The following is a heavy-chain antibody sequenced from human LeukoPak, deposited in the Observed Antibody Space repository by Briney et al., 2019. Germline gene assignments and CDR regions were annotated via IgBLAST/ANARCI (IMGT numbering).Heavy chain of an antibody. J-gene: IGHJ4*02. Sequence: GGSLRLSCAASGFSFSGFGMSWVRQAPGKGLGWVSGISGGPVSTSYADSVKGRFTISRDNTKNSLYLQMNSLRAEDTAVYYCARDHYGSGDGSGFDFWGQGTLVTVSS. CDR3: ARDHYGSGDGSGFDF. CDR2: ISGGPVST. CDR1: GFSFSGFG. D-gene: IGHD3-10*01. V-gene: IGHV3-23*01.